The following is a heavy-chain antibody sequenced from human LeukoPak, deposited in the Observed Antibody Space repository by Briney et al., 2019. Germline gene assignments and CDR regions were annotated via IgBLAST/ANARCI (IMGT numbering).Heavy chain of an antibody. Sequence: ASVKVSCKASGYTFTSYAISWVRQAPGQGLEWMGWISAYNGNTNYAQKLQGRVTMTTDTSTSTAYMELRSLRSDDTAVYYCARDGGITGTLGAFDIWGQGTMVTVSS. J-gene: IGHJ3*02. V-gene: IGHV1-18*01. CDR1: GYTFTSYA. D-gene: IGHD1-7*01. CDR2: ISAYNGNT. CDR3: ARDGGITGTLGAFDI.